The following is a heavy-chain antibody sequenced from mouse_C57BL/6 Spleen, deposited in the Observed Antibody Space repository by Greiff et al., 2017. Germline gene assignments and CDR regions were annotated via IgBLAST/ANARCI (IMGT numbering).Heavy chain of an antibody. CDR1: GYTFTSYW. Sequence: VQLQQSGPELVKPGASVKLSCKASGYTFTSYWMHWVKQRHGQGLEWIGIIHPNSGSTIYNEKFKSKATLTVDKSTSTAYMQLSSLTSEDTAVYYGASLNSFDYWGKGTTLTVSS. CDR2: IHPNSGST. V-gene: IGHV1-64*01. CDR3: ASLNSFDY. J-gene: IGHJ2*01.